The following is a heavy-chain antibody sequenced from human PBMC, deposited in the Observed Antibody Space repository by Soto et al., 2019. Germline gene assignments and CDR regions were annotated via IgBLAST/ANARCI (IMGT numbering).Heavy chain of an antibody. Sequence: SETLSLTCTVSGGSISSSSYYWGWIRQPPGKGLEWIGSIYYSGSTYSNPSLKGRVTISVDTSKNQFSLKLSSVAAADTAVYYCARHQNGVLDVDYWGQGTLVTVSS. D-gene: IGHD2-8*01. CDR3: ARHQNGVLDVDY. CDR1: GGSISSSSYY. CDR2: IYYSGST. V-gene: IGHV4-39*01. J-gene: IGHJ4*02.